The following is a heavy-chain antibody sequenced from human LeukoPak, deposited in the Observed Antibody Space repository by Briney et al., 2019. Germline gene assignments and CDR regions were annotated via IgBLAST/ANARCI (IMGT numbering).Heavy chain of an antibody. V-gene: IGHV1-69*01. D-gene: IGHD3-22*01. CDR2: IIPIFGTA. CDR1: GGTFSSYA. J-gene: IGHJ5*02. Sequence: ASVKVSCKASGGTFSSYAISWVRQAPGQGLEWMGGIIPIFGTANYAQKFQGRVTITADESTSTAYMELSSLRSDDTAVYYCARGATESSGYHPNWFDPWGQGTLVTVSS. CDR3: ARGATESSGYHPNWFDP.